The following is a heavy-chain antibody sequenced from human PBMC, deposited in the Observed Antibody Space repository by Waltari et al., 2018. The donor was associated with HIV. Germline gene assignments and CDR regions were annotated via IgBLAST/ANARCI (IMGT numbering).Heavy chain of an antibody. J-gene: IGHJ4*02. Sequence: EVQLVESGGGLVKPGGSLRLSCAASGLTLSNAWMSWVRQAPGTGLEWVGRIKSKTDGGTEDYAAPVKGRFTISRDDSKNILYLQMNSLKTEDTAVYYCYGFVWGQGTLVTVSS. CDR1: GLTLSNAW. V-gene: IGHV3-15*01. CDR2: IKSKTDGGTE. D-gene: IGHD3-10*01. CDR3: YGFV.